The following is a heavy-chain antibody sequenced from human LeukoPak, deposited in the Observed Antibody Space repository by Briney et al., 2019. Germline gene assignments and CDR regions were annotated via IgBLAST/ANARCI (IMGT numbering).Heavy chain of an antibody. D-gene: IGHD3-22*01. V-gene: IGHV3-7*01. J-gene: IGHJ1*01. Sequence: GGSLRLSCEGSGFTFSNYWMGWVRQAPGKGLQWVANIKTDGSEKYYVDSVKGRFTISRDNAKNSLYLQMNSLRAEDTAVYYCATYSSFNRREFQYWGQGTLLTVSS. CDR3: ATYSSFNRREFQY. CDR2: IKTDGSEK. CDR1: GFTFSNYW.